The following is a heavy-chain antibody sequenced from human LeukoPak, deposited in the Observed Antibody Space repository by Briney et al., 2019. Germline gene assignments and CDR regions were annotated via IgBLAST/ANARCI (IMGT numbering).Heavy chain of an antibody. D-gene: IGHD5/OR15-5a*01. V-gene: IGHV3-66*01. J-gene: IGHJ3*02. CDR3: ARDLETDVSDTFDI. CDR2: IYSSGST. Sequence: GESLKISCAPSGFTVSSSYMSWVRQAPGKGLEWVSIIYSSGSTYYADSVKGRFTISRDNSKNTLYLQMNSLRAEDTGLYYCARDLETDVSDTFDIWGQGTMVTVSS. CDR1: GFTVSSSY.